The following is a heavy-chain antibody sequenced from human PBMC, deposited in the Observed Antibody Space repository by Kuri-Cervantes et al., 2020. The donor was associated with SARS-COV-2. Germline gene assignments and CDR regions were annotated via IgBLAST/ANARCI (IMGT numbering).Heavy chain of an antibody. CDR1: GYTFTSYG. CDR2: INPSGGST. D-gene: IGHD6-13*01. V-gene: IGHV1-46*01. J-gene: IGHJ6*02. CDR3: ARDSRGAPGIAAAATLGNYGMDV. Sequence: ASVKVSCKASGYTFTSYGISWVRQAPGQGLEWMGIINPSGGSTSYAQKFQGRVTMTRDTSTSTVYMELSSLRSEDTAVYYCARDSRGAPGIAAAATLGNYGMDVWGQGTTVTVSS.